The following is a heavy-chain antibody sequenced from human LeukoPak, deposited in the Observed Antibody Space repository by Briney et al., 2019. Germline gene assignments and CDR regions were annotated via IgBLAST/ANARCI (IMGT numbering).Heavy chain of an antibody. CDR3: ARGYCTNSACLGRPYFDH. CDR2: IIPMFGAP. J-gene: IGHJ4*02. Sequence: SVKVSCKASGDTFSIYEISWVRQAPGQGLEWMGDIIPMFGAPNYARRFLGRVTITTDESTSTAYMELNSLTSEDTGVYYCARGYCTNSACLGRPYFDHWGQGTLVTVSS. D-gene: IGHD2-8*01. V-gene: IGHV1-69*05. CDR1: GDTFSIYE.